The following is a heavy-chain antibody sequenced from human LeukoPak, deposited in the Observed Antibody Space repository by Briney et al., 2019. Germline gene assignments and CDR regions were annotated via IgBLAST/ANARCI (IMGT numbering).Heavy chain of an antibody. CDR2: ISSSGGNI. Sequence: PGGSLRLSCVVSGFDLSGYDMRWIRQAPGKGLEWVSEISSSGGNIYFADSVKGRFTISRDSAKGTLYLQMNSLRADDTAVYYCARRRDYCDYWPQGTLDRVS. CDR1: GFDLSGYD. V-gene: IGHV3-11*04. J-gene: IGHJ4*02. CDR3: ARRRDYCDY.